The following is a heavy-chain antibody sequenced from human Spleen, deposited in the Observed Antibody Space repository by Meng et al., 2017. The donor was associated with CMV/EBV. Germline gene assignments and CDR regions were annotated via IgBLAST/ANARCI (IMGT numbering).Heavy chain of an antibody. V-gene: IGHV3-30*02. CDR2: IRYDGSNK. CDR1: GFTFSSYG. CDR3: AKDQGPLRSSYYFDY. J-gene: IGHJ4*02. Sequence: GGSLRLSCAASGFTFSSYGMHWVRQAPGKGLEWVAFIRYDGSNKYYADSVKGRFTISRDNSKNTLYLQMNSLRAEDTAVYYCAKDQGPLRSSYYFDYWGQGTLVTVSS. D-gene: IGHD5-24*01.